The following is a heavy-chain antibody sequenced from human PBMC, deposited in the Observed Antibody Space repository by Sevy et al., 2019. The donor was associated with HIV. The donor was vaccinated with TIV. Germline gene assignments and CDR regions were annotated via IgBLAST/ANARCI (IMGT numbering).Heavy chain of an antibody. V-gene: IGHV3-33*01. CDR2: IWYDGSNE. J-gene: IGHJ4*02. CDR3: ARSPYSSGWDFDY. D-gene: IGHD6-19*01. CDR1: GFTISRYG. Sequence: GGSLRLSCAASGFTISRYGMHWVRQAPGKGLEWVAVIWYDGSNEYYADSVKGRFTISRDNSKNTLYLQMNSLRAEDTAVYYCARSPYSSGWDFDYWGQGTLVTVSS.